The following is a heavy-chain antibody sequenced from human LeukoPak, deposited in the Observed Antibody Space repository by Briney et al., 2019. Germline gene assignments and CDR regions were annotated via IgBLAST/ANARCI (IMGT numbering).Heavy chain of an antibody. CDR3: ARVDGTTGFDY. Sequence: PSETLSLTCAVYGGSFSGYYWSWIRLPPGKGLEWIGEINHSGSTNYNPSLKSRVTISVDTSKNQFSLKLSSVTAADTAVYYCARVDGTTGFDYWGQGTLVTVSS. CDR1: GGSFSGYY. J-gene: IGHJ4*02. D-gene: IGHD1-1*01. CDR2: INHSGST. V-gene: IGHV4-34*01.